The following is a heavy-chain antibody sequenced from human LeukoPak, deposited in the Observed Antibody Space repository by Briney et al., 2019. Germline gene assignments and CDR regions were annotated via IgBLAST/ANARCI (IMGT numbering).Heavy chain of an antibody. D-gene: IGHD6-19*01. CDR1: GYTFISYG. CDR2: ISAYNGNT. Sequence: ASVKVSCKAYGYTFISYGISWVRQAPGQGLEWMGWISAYNGNTNYEQKLQGRVTMTTDTSTSTAYMELRSLRSDETAVYYCARAPRVAGSRSYYFYGMDVWGQGTTVTVSS. J-gene: IGHJ6*02. CDR3: ARAPRVAGSRSYYFYGMDV. V-gene: IGHV1-18*01.